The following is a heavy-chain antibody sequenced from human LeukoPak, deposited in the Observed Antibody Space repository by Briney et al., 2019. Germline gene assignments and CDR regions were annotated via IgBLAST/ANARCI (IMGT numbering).Heavy chain of an antibody. Sequence: GGSLRLSCAATGFTFSSYWMSWVRQAPGKGLEWVANIKEDGSEKYYVDSVKGRFTISRDNAKNSLFLQMNSLRAEDTAVYYCARDGLLWFGDSRTDFWGQGTLVTVSS. J-gene: IGHJ4*02. D-gene: IGHD3-10*01. CDR2: IKEDGSEK. CDR3: ARDGLLWFGDSRTDF. CDR1: GFTFSSYW. V-gene: IGHV3-7*01.